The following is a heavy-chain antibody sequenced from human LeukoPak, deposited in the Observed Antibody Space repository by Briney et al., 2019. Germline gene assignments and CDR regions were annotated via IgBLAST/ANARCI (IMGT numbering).Heavy chain of an antibody. CDR1: GFTFSSYA. V-gene: IGHV3-30*04. CDR3: ARDSGDIVVVPAAEGAFDI. D-gene: IGHD2-2*01. CDR2: ISYDGSNK. Sequence: GGSLRLSCAASGFTFSSYAMHWVRQAPGKGLEWVAVISYDGSNKYYADSVKGRFTISGDNSKNTLYLQMNSPRAEDTAVYYCARDSGDIVVVPAAEGAFDIWGQGTMVTVSS. J-gene: IGHJ3*02.